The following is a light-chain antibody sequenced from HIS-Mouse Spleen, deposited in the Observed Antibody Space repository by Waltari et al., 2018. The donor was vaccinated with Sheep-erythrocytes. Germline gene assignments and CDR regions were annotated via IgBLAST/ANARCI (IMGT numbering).Light chain of an antibody. CDR3: CSYAGSSTPWV. CDR2: EGS. Sequence: GQSITISCTGTSSDVGSYNLVSWYQQHPDKAPKLMIYEGSKRPSGVSNRFSGSKSGNTASLTISGLQAEDEADYYCCSYAGSSTPWVFGGGTKLTVL. J-gene: IGLJ3*02. CDR1: SSDVGSYNL. V-gene: IGLV2-23*01.